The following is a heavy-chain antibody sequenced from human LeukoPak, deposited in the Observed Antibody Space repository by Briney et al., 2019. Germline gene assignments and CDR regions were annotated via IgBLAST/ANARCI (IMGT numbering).Heavy chain of an antibody. D-gene: IGHD3-22*01. Sequence: SETLSLTCTVSGGSISSYYWSWIRQPPGKGLEWIGYIYYSGSTNYNPSLKSRVTISVDTSKNQFSPKLSSVTAADTAVYYCAGRDYYDSSGYHDAFDIWGQGTMVTVSS. CDR3: AGRDYYDSSGYHDAFDI. CDR2: IYYSGST. J-gene: IGHJ3*02. V-gene: IGHV4-59*01. CDR1: GGSISSYY.